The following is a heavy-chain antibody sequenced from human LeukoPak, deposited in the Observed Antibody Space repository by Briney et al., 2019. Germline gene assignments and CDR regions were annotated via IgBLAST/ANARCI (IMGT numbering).Heavy chain of an antibody. CDR3: AKNLLHYYDSSGYLDY. D-gene: IGHD3-22*01. J-gene: IGHJ4*02. Sequence: GRSLRLSCAASGFNFRNYALDWVRQAPGKGLEWVAYISYDGTNTDYADSVKGRFTISRDNSKNTLYLQMNSLRAEDTAVYYCAKNLLHYYDSSGYLDYWGQGTLVTVSS. CDR2: ISYDGTNT. CDR1: GFNFRNYA. V-gene: IGHV3-30*04.